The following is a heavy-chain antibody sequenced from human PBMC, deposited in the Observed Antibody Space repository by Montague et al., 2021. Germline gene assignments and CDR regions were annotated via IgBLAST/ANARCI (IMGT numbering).Heavy chain of an antibody. CDR1: GFTLEDYS. V-gene: IGHV3-48*02. CDR3: VRDPHSLDF. Sequence: SLRLSCAASGFTLEDYSMNRVRQTPEKGLEWVAYIHKSGHTTHQADFVEGRFTISRDNAKNSLFLEMNDLRDDDTAIYYCVRDPHSLDFWGQGVLVTVSS. D-gene: IGHD1-26*01. J-gene: IGHJ4*02. CDR2: IHKSGHTT.